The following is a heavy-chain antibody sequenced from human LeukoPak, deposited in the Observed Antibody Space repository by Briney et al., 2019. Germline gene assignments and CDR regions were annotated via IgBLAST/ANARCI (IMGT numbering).Heavy chain of an antibody. D-gene: IGHD3-22*01. Sequence: GGSLRLSCAASGFTFSSYWMSWVRQAPGKGLEWVASIKHDGSEKYYVDSVKGRFTISRDNAKKSLYLQMNSLRAEDTAVYYCARDRNSNAYYYNSSGYYGGLGYWGQGTLVTVSS. CDR2: IKHDGSEK. CDR3: ARDRNSNAYYYNSSGYYGGLGY. J-gene: IGHJ4*02. CDR1: GFTFSSYW. V-gene: IGHV3-7*01.